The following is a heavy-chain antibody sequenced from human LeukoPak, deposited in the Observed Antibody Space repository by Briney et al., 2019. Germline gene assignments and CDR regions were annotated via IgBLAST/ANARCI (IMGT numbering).Heavy chain of an antibody. CDR1: GGSFSGYY. CDR2: INHSGST. Sequence: SETLSLTCAVYGGSFSGYYWSWIRQPPGKGLEWIGEINHSGSTNYNPSLKSRVTISVDTSKNQFSLKLSSVTAADTAVYYCARENLSNDYGDYSLYYFDYWGQGTLVIVSS. CDR3: ARENLSNDYGDYSLYYFDY. D-gene: IGHD4-17*01. J-gene: IGHJ4*02. V-gene: IGHV4-34*01.